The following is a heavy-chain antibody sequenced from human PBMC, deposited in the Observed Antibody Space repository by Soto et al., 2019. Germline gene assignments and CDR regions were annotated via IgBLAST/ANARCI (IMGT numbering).Heavy chain of an antibody. D-gene: IGHD3-10*01. J-gene: IGHJ6*02. Sequence: SETLSLTCTVSGGSIRSSTYYWGWIRQPPGKGLEWIGSIYHSGSTFYNPSLRSRVTTSVDTSKNQFSLELSSVTAADTAVYYCGRLGVASGSVHSHSIYGMDVSGQGTTFTVSS. V-gene: IGHV4-39*01. CDR1: GGSIRSSTYY. CDR3: GRLGVASGSVHSHSIYGMDV. CDR2: IYHSGST.